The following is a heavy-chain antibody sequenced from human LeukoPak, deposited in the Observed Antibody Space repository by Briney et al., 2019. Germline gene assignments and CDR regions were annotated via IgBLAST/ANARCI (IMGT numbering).Heavy chain of an antibody. J-gene: IGHJ4*02. Sequence: RAGGSLRLSCAASGFTFSSYWMSWVRQAPGKGLEWVAFIRYDESNNYYADSVKGRFTNSRDNSKNTLYLQINSLKTEDTAVYYCAKDEGHYGIDYWGQGTLVTVSS. D-gene: IGHD4-17*01. CDR3: AKDEGHYGIDY. V-gene: IGHV3-30*02. CDR2: IRYDESNN. CDR1: GFTFSSYW.